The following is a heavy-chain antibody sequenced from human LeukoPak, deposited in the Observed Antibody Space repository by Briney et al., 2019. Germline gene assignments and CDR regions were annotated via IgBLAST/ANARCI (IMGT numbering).Heavy chain of an antibody. J-gene: IGHJ6*03. CDR1: GGFISSSSYY. Sequence: SETLSLTCTVSGGFISSSSYYWGWIRQPPGKGLEWIGSIYYSGSTYYNPSLKSRVTISVDTSKDQFSLKLSSVTAADTAVYYCARRRGYSSPMDVWGKGTTVTISS. D-gene: IGHD5-18*01. V-gene: IGHV4-39*01. CDR3: ARRRGYSSPMDV. CDR2: IYYSGST.